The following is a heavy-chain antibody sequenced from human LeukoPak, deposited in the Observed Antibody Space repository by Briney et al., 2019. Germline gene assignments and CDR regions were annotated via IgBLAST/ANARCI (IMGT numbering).Heavy chain of an antibody. V-gene: IGHV3-23*01. CDR1: GFTFNNYA. CDR2: ISGSGGDT. CDR3: AKDHGR. Sequence: GGSLRLSCAASGFTFNNYAMCWVRQAPGKGLEWVSAISGSGGDTYYADSVKGRFTISRDNSKDTVYLQMSGLRADDTAVYYCAKDHGRWGQGTVVTVSS. J-gene: IGHJ4*02.